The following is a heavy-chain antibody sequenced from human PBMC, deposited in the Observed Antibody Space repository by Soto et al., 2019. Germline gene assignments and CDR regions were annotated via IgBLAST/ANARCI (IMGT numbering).Heavy chain of an antibody. Sequence: QVQLVQSGAEVKKPGSSVKVSCKASGGTFSSYTISWVRQAPGQGLEWMGRIIPILGIANYAQKFQGRVTMXAVXSTGPAYMELSSLRAEETAVYYCARTPDYEDWFDPWGQGTLVTVSS. J-gene: IGHJ5*02. D-gene: IGHD4-17*01. CDR1: GGTFSSYT. CDR3: ARTPDYEDWFDP. CDR2: IIPILGIA. V-gene: IGHV1-69*02.